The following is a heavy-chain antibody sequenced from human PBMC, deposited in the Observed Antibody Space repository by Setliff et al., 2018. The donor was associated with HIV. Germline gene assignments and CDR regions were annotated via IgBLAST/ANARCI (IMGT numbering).Heavy chain of an antibody. CDR2: IDASANT. Sequence: SETLSLTCTVSGSSISSNYYWAWIRQAPGKGLEWIGCIDASANTYYIPSLKSRATISIDTSKNQFSLKLTSVTAADTAVYYCASAGSGTRAPPRYWGQGTLVTVS. V-gene: IGHV4-38-2*02. J-gene: IGHJ4*02. D-gene: IGHD1-1*01. CDR3: ASAGSGTRAPPRY. CDR1: GSSISSNYY.